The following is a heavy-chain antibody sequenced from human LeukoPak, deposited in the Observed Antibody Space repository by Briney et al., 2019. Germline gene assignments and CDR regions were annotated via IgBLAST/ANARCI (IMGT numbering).Heavy chain of an antibody. Sequence: ASVKVSCKASGYTFINYYMHWVRQAPGQGLEWMGIINPSGGVSSAQKFQGRVTMTRDTSTRTVYMELSSLRSEDTAVYYCARDYHGSGSLTTFDYWGQGTLVTVSS. CDR1: GYTFINYY. J-gene: IGHJ4*02. D-gene: IGHD3-10*01. V-gene: IGHV1-46*01. CDR3: ARDYHGSGSLTTFDY. CDR2: INPSGGV.